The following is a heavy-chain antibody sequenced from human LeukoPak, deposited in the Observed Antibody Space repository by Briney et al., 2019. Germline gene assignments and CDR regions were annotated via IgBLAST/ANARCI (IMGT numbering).Heavy chain of an antibody. V-gene: IGHV4-30-4*01. CDR3: ARDCSGGSCYGAFDI. CDR2: IYDSGST. CDR1: GASIRSGDYY. J-gene: IGHJ3*02. D-gene: IGHD2-15*01. Sequence: SQTLSLTCTVSGASIRSGDYYWSWIRQPPGKGLEWIGYIYDSGSTYYNPSLKSRITISVDTSENRFSLKLSSVTATDTAVYCCARDCSGGSCYGAFDIWGQGTMVTVSS.